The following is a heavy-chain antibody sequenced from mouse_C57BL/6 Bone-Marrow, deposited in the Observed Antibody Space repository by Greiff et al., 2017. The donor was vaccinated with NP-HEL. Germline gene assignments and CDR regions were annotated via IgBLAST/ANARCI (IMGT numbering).Heavy chain of an antibody. CDR3: ASDGYVPFDY. CDR2: INTYSGVP. V-gene: IGHV9-3*01. Sequence: VQGVESGPELKKPGETVKISCKASGYTFTTYGMSWVKQAPGKGLKWMGWINTYSGVPTYADDFKGRFAFSLETSASTAYLQINNLKKEDTATYFCASDGYVPFDYWGQGTTLTVSS. CDR1: GYTFTTYG. J-gene: IGHJ2*01. D-gene: IGHD2-2*01.